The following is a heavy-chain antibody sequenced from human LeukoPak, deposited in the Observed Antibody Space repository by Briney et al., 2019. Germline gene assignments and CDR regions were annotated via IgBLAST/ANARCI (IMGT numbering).Heavy chain of an antibody. J-gene: IGHJ4*02. CDR3: ARDNDCGGDCYYFDY. D-gene: IGHD2-21*02. Sequence: GGSLRLSCAASGFTFDDYGMSWVRHAPGKGLEWVSGINWNGGSTGYADSVKGRFTISRDNAKNSLYLQMNSLRAEDTAVYYCARDNDCGGDCYYFDYWGQGTLVTVSA. V-gene: IGHV3-20*04. CDR2: INWNGGST. CDR1: GFTFDDYG.